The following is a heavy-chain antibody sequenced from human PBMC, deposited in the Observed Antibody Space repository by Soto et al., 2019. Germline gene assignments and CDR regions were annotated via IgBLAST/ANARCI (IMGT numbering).Heavy chain of an antibody. V-gene: IGHV4-30-2*01. CDR2: IYHSGST. J-gene: IGHJ5*02. Sequence: SETLSLTCAVSGGSISSGGYFWSWIRQPPGKGLEWIGYIYHSGSTYYNPSLKSRVTISVDRSKNQFSLKLSSVTAADTAVYYCVRDGTKTLRDWFDPWGQGISVTVSS. D-gene: IGHD1-1*01. CDR1: GGSISSGGYF. CDR3: VRDGTKTLRDWFDP.